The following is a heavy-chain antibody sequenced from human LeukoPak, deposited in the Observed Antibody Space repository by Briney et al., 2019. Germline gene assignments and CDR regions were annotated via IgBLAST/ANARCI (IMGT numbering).Heavy chain of an antibody. Sequence: ASVKVSCKAFGYTFTSNYMHWVRQAPGQGPEWMGVISPSGGSTTYAQKFQGRVTLTRDMSTSTDYLELSSLRSDDTAVYYCARELSIAAAGPFDYWGQGTLVTVSS. CDR3: ARELSIAAAGPFDY. J-gene: IGHJ4*02. CDR2: ISPSGGST. CDR1: GYTFTSNY. V-gene: IGHV1-46*01. D-gene: IGHD6-13*01.